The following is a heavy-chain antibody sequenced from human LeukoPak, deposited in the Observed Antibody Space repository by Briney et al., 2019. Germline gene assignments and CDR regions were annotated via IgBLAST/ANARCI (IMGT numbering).Heavy chain of an antibody. V-gene: IGHV1-2*02. D-gene: IGHD3-10*01. J-gene: IGHJ4*02. Sequence: ASVKVSFKTSGYTFSDYAITWVRQAPGQGLEWMGWISPSGGTDYAQKFQGRVTMTRDTSITTAYMELSRLKSDDTAVYYCARDHYYSSRSPSFDYWGQGTLVTVSS. CDR2: ISPSGGT. CDR3: ARDHYYSSRSPSFDY. CDR1: GYTFSDYA.